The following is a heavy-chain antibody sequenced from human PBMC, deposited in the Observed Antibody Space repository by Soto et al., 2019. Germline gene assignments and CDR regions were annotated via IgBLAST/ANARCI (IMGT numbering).Heavy chain of an antibody. J-gene: IGHJ5*02. CDR2: IYYSGST. CDR1: GGSISSYY. D-gene: IGHD6-6*01. V-gene: IGHV4-59*01. CDR3: ARDKRYSSSAGSWFDP. Sequence: PSETLSLTCTVSGGSISSYYWIWTRQPPGKGLEWIGYIYYSGSTNYNPSLKSRVTISVDTSKNQFSMKMSSVTAADTAVYYCARDKRYSSSAGSWFDPWGQGTLVTVSS.